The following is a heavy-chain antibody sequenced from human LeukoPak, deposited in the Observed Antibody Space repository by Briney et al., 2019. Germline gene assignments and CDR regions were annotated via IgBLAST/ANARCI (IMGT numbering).Heavy chain of an antibody. Sequence: GGSLRLSCGASGFTFSSYGMHWVRQAPGKGLEWVAVISYDGSNKYYADSVKGRFTISRDNSKNTLYLQMNSLRAEDTAVYYCALNSGSGSYYYFDYWGQGTLVTVSS. CDR1: GFTFSSYG. J-gene: IGHJ4*02. CDR3: ALNSGSGSYYYFDY. D-gene: IGHD1-26*01. CDR2: ISYDGSNK. V-gene: IGHV3-30*03.